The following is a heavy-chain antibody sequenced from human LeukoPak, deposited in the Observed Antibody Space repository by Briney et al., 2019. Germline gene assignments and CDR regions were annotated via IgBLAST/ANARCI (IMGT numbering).Heavy chain of an antibody. V-gene: IGHV4-34*01. Sequence: PSETLSLTCAVYGGSFSGYYWSWIRQPPGKGLEWIGEINHSGSTNYNPSLKSRVTISVDTSKNQLSLKLSSVTAADTAVYYCARDYGSGSYGYYFDYWGQGTLVTVSS. CDR3: ARDYGSGSYGYYFDY. CDR2: INHSGST. D-gene: IGHD3-10*01. CDR1: GGSFSGYY. J-gene: IGHJ4*02.